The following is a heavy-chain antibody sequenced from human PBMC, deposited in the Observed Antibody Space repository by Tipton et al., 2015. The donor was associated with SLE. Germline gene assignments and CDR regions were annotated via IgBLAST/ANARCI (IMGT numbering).Heavy chain of an antibody. CDR1: GYSFTSYW. V-gene: IGHV5-51*03. Sequence: VQLVQSGAEVKKPGESLKISCKGSGYSFTSYWIGWVRQMPGKGLDWMGIIYPGDSDTRYSPSFQGQVTISADKSISTAYLQWSSLKASDTAMYYCARPGYSTSWTGYYFDYWGQGTLVTVSS. CDR3: ARPGYSTSWTGYYFDY. CDR2: IYPGDSDT. J-gene: IGHJ4*02. D-gene: IGHD6-13*01.